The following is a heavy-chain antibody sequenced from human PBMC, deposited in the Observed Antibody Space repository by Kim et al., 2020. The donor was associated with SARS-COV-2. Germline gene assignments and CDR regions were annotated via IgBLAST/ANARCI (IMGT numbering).Heavy chain of an antibody. CDR1: GYTFTSSN. CDR2: INGGNGNT. Sequence: ASVKVSCKASGYTFTSSNMQWVRQAPGQRLEWMGLINGGNGNTKYSQRFQGRVTFTRDTSASTAYMDLSSLTSEDTAVYYCVRNNFLDVWGQGTTVTVSS. CDR3: VRNNFLDV. V-gene: IGHV1-3*01. J-gene: IGHJ6*02. D-gene: IGHD1-1*01.